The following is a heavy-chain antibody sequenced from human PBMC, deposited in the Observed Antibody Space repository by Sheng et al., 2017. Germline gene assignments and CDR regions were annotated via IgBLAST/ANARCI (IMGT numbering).Heavy chain of an antibody. J-gene: IGHJ4*02. Sequence: QVQLQESGPGLVKPSETLSLTCTVSGGSISSYYWSWIRQPAGKGLEWIGRIYTSGSTNYNPSLKSRVTMSVDTSKNQFSLKLSSVTAADTAVYYCARDGDYDYIWGSYPVYYFDYWCQGTLVTVSS. V-gene: IGHV4-4*07. D-gene: IGHD3-16*01. CDR3: ARDGDYDYIWGSYPVYYFDY. CDR2: IYTSGST. CDR1: GGSISSYY.